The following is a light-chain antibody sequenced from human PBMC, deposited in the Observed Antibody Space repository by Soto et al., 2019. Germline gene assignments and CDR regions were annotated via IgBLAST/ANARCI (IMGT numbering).Light chain of an antibody. CDR1: QSISHW. V-gene: IGKV1-5*01. CDR2: DAS. J-gene: IGKJ1*01. Sequence: DIQMTQSPSTLSASVGDRVTITCRASQSISHWLAWYQQKPGKAPKLLIYDASNLESGVPSRFSGSGSGTEFTLTISSLQPEDFATYYCQQYDNYSWWTFGQGTKVEIK. CDR3: QQYDNYSWWT.